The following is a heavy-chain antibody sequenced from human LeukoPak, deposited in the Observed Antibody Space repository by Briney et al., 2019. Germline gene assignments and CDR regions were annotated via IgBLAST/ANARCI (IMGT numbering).Heavy chain of an antibody. J-gene: IGHJ3*02. CDR3: ARDLRGVYYDSSGRDAFDI. Sequence: ASVKVSCKASGGTFSRYAISWVRQPPGQGLEWMGGIIPIFGMTNYAQKLQGRVTFTADESTSTAYMELSSLRSDDTAVYYCARDLRGVYYDSSGRDAFDIWGQGTMVTVSS. V-gene: IGHV1-69*13. D-gene: IGHD3-22*01. CDR1: GGTFSRYA. CDR2: IIPIFGMT.